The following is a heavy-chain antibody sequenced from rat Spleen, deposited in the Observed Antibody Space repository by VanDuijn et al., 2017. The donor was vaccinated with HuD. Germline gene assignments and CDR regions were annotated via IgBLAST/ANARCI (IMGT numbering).Heavy chain of an antibody. J-gene: IGHJ4*01. CDR3: ARHLRVASGVMDA. CDR1: GFSLTSYH. D-gene: IGHD1-11*01. CDR2: IWAGGGT. Sequence: QVQLKESGPGLVQPSQTLSLTCTVSGFSLTSYHVSWVRQPPGKGLEWMGVIWAGGGTNYNSAVQSRLSISRDTSKSQVFLKMNSLQPEDTGTYYCARHLRVASGVMDAWGQGASVTVSS. V-gene: IGHV2-43*01.